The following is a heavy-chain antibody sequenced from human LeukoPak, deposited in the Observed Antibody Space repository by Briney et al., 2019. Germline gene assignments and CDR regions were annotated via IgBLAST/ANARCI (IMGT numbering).Heavy chain of an antibody. CDR3: AKNQGDYDFWSGYPLGGPFDY. V-gene: IGHV3-23*01. D-gene: IGHD3-3*01. CDR2: ISGSGGST. Sequence: GRSLRLSCAASGFTFSSYAMSWVRQAPGKGLEWVSAISGSGGSTYYADSVKGRFTISRDNSKNTLYLQMNSLRAEDTAVYYCAKNQGDYDFWSGYPLGGPFDYWGQGTLVTVSS. CDR1: GFTFSSYA. J-gene: IGHJ4*02.